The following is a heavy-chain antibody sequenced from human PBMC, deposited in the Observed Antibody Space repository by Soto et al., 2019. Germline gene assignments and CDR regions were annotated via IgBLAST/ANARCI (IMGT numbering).Heavy chain of an antibody. CDR1: GYTFTGYY. CDR2: INPNSGGT. CDR3: ARDGRKYYYGSGSYSTHYYYYMDV. D-gene: IGHD3-10*01. J-gene: IGHJ6*03. Sequence: ASVNVSCQTSGYTFTGYYMHWVRQAPRQGLEWMGWINPNSGGTNYAQKFQGWVTMTRDTSISTAYMELSRLRSDDTAVYYCARDGRKYYYGSGSYSTHYYYYMDVWGKGTTVTVSS. V-gene: IGHV1-2*04.